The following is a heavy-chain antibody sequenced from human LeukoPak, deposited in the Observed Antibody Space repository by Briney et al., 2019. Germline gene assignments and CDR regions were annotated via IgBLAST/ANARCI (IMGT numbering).Heavy chain of an antibody. D-gene: IGHD4-11*01. Sequence: SETLSLTCTVSGGSISSYYWSWIRQPPGKGLEWIGYIYCSGSTNYNPSLKSRVTISVDTSKNQFSLKLSSVTAADTAVYYCARDLGYSNYHWFDPWGQGTLVTVSS. J-gene: IGHJ5*02. V-gene: IGHV4-59*01. CDR2: IYCSGST. CDR3: ARDLGYSNYHWFDP. CDR1: GGSISSYY.